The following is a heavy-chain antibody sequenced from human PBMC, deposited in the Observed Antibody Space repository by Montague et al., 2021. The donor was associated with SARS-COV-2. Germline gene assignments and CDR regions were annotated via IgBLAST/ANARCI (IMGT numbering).Heavy chain of an antibody. D-gene: IGHD6-6*01. CDR1: GGSISSFH. CDR3: ARGVRQLGVRYYYYYIDV. Sequence: SETLSLTCTVSGGSISSFHWSWFRQPPGGGLEWIGYIHYKGTTSYNPSLGSRITISIDTSRTQFSLNLRSVTAADTAVYYCARGVRQLGVRYYYYYIDVWDKGTTVTVSS. V-gene: IGHV4-59*01. J-gene: IGHJ6*03. CDR2: IHYKGTT.